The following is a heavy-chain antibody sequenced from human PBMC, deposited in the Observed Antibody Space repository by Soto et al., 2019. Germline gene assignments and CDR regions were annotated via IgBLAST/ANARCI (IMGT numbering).Heavy chain of an antibody. CDR1: GYTFTSYG. D-gene: IGHD5-18*01. CDR3: ARDLLKLHTAMAPRGC. J-gene: IGHJ4*02. Sequence: ASVKISCKASGYTFTSYGISWVRQAPGQGLEWMGWISAYNGNTNYAQKLQGRVTMTTDTSTSTAYMELRSLRSDDTAVYYCARDLLKLHTAMAPRGCWGEGTLVTVSS. CDR2: ISAYNGNT. V-gene: IGHV1-18*04.